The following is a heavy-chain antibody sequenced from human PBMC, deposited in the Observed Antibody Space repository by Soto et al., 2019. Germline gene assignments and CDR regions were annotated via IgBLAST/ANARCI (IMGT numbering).Heavy chain of an antibody. J-gene: IGHJ4*02. CDR3: AKDLFTSWAPSQN. V-gene: IGHV1-18*01. D-gene: IGHD2-21*01. Sequence: ASVKVSCKASGYTFANYGISLVRQAPGQGLEWLGWISAKNGKTNYAQKFQGRVTLTTETSTTTAYMELRSLRSDDTAVYFCAKDLFTSWAPSQNWGQGTLVTVSS. CDR2: ISAKNGKT. CDR1: GYTFANYG.